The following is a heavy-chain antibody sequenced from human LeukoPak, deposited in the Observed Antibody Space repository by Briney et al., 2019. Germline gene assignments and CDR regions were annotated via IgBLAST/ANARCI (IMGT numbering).Heavy chain of an antibody. D-gene: IGHD3-3*01. Sequence: SQTLSLTCTVSGRSISSGSYYWSWVRQPAGKGLEWIGRIYTSGSTNYNPSLKSRVTISVDTSKNQFSLKLSSVTAADTAVYYCARAYYDFWRDYYYGMDVWGQGTTVTVSS. V-gene: IGHV4-61*02. CDR3: ARAYYDFWRDYYYGMDV. CDR2: IYTSGST. CDR1: GRSISSGSYY. J-gene: IGHJ6*02.